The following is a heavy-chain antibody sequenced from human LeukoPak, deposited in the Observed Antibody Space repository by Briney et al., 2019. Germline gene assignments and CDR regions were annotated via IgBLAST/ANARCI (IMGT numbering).Heavy chain of an antibody. Sequence: PGGSLRLSCAASGFTFSSYGMHWVRQAPGKGLEWVAVISYDGSNKYYADSVKGRFTISRDNSKNTLYLQMNSLRAEDTAVYYCATWWELLGDYWGQGTLVTVSS. J-gene: IGHJ4*02. D-gene: IGHD1-26*01. CDR2: ISYDGSNK. V-gene: IGHV3-30*03. CDR3: ATWWELLGDY. CDR1: GFTFSSYG.